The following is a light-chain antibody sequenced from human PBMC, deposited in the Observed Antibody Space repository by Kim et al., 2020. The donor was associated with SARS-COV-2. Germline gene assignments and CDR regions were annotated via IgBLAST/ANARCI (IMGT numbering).Light chain of an antibody. Sequence: PASISCRFSQRLVYSDGNLYLNWFHQKPGQSPRRLIYKVSNRDSGVPERFSGSGSGTDFTLEISRVEAEDVGVYYCMQGKPWPFTFGPGTKVDIK. V-gene: IGKV2-30*01. J-gene: IGKJ3*01. CDR3: MQGKPWPFT. CDR2: KVS. CDR1: QRLVYSDGNLY.